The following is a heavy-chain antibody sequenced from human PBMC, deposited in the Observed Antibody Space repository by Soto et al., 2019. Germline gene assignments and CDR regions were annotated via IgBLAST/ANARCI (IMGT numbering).Heavy chain of an antibody. V-gene: IGHV3-23*01. CDR3: AKGESSVSARDFDP. CDR1: GFTFNNYA. CDR2: ITSSGAA. Sequence: DVQLLESGGDLAQPGGSLRLSCEASGFTFNNYAIAWVRQAPGKGLGWVSGITSSGAAYYADSVKGRFTISRDNSKNTLYLQINSLRAEDTAVYYCAKGESSVSARDFDPWGQGTLVTVSS. D-gene: IGHD3-22*01. J-gene: IGHJ5*02.